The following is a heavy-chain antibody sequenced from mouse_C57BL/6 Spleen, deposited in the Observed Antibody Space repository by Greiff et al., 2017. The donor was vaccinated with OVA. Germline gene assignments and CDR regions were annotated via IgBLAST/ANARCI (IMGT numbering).Heavy chain of an antibody. CDR1: GYAFSSSW. CDR3: ARRMGYYGSSHWYFDV. J-gene: IGHJ1*03. Sequence: QVQLQQSGPELVKPGASVKISCKASGYAFSSSWMNWVKQRPGKGLEWIGRIYPGDGDTNYNGKFKGKATLTADKSSSTAYMQLSSLTSEDSAVYFCARRMGYYGSSHWYFDVWGTGTTVTVSS. D-gene: IGHD1-1*01. CDR2: IYPGDGDT. V-gene: IGHV1-82*01.